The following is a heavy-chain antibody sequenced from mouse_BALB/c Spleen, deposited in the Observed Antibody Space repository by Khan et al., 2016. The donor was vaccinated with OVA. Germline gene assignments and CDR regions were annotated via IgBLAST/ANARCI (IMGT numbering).Heavy chain of an antibody. CDR1: GYTFTTYW. J-gene: IGHJ2*01. V-gene: IGHV1-7*01. CDR2: INPTSGYT. Sequence: VKLLESGAELAKPGASLSMSCKASGYTFTTYWMHWVKQRPGQGLEWIGYINPTSGYTDYNEKFKDRATLSADKSSSTAYLQLSSLTSEDSAVYYCTRDRIDYWGQGTTLTVSS. CDR3: TRDRIDY.